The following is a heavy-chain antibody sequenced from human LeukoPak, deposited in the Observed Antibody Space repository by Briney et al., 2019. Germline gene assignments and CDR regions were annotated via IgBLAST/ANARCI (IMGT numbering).Heavy chain of an antibody. CDR2: ISNDGSNK. J-gene: IGHJ4*02. D-gene: IGHD2-2*01. V-gene: IGHV3-30*18. CDR3: AKDGFCSSTSCYPKHFDS. Sequence: QPGRSLRLSCAASGFTFRHYAVHWVRQAPGKGLEWVALISNDGSNKYYADSVKGRFTISRDNSKNTLDLQMSSLRAEDTAVYYCAKDGFCSSTSCYPKHFDSWGQGTLVTVSS. CDR1: GFTFRHYA.